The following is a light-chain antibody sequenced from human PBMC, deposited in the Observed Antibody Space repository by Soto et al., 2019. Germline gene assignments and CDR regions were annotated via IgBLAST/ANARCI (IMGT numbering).Light chain of an antibody. Sequence: DIVMTQSPLSLPVNPGEAASISCRSSQSLLESNGYNYLDWYLQKPGQSPQVLIYLGSNRASGVPDRFSGSGSGTDFTLKISRVEAEDVGVSYCMQALQTPWTFGQGTKVDIK. CDR1: QSLLESNGYNY. V-gene: IGKV2-28*01. CDR2: LGS. J-gene: IGKJ1*01. CDR3: MQALQTPWT.